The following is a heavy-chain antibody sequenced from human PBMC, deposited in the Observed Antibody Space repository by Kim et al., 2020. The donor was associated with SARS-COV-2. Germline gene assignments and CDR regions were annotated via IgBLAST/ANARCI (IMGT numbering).Heavy chain of an antibody. Sequence: GGSLRLSCAASGFTFSSYAMSWVRQAPGKGLEWVSAISGSGGSKYYADSVKGRFTISRDNSKNTLYLQMNSLRAEDTAVYYCAKAPRQLLFRVYWDYWGQGTLVTVSS. J-gene: IGHJ4*02. CDR3: AKAPRQLLFRVYWDY. CDR1: GFTFSSYA. CDR2: ISGSGGSK. V-gene: IGHV3-23*01. D-gene: IGHD2-2*01.